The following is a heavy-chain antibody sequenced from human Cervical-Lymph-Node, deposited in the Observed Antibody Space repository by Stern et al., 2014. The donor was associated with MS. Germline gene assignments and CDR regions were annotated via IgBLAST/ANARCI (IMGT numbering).Heavy chain of an antibody. CDR2: IYPGDSDT. D-gene: IGHD6-19*01. Sequence: EMQLEESGAEVKKPGESLKISCKGSGYSFNNYWIGWGRQMHGKGLEWMGIIYPGDSDTRYSPSFQGQVTISADKSIRTASLQWSSLKASDTAMYYCARHCAKREQCAFDYWGQGTLVTVSS. V-gene: IGHV5-51*01. J-gene: IGHJ4*02. CDR1: GYSFNNYW. CDR3: ARHCAKREQCAFDY.